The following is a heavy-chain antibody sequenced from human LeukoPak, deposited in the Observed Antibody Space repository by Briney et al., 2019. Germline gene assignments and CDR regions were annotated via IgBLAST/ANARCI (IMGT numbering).Heavy chain of an antibody. J-gene: IGHJ6*02. CDR2: MNPNSGNT. CDR1: GYTFTSYD. Sequence: ASVKVSCKASGYTFTSYDINWVRQATGQGLEWMGWMNPNSGNTGYAQKFQGRVTMTRNTSISTAYMELSSLRSEDTAVYYCARGAYYYGSGSYYPVYYGMDVWGQGTTVTVSS. CDR3: ARGAYYYGSGSYYPVYYGMDV. D-gene: IGHD3-10*01. V-gene: IGHV1-8*02.